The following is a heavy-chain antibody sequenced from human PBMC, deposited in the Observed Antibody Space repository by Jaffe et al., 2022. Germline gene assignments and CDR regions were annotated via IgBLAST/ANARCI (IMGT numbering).Heavy chain of an antibody. V-gene: IGHV1-69*01. J-gene: IGHJ6*03. CDR1: GGTFSSYA. CDR3: AREGAHYYGSGSYEKKYYYYYMDV. D-gene: IGHD3-10*01. CDR2: IIPIFGTA. Sequence: QVQLVQSGAEVKKPGSSVKVSCKASGGTFSSYAISWVRQAPGQGLEWMGGIIPIFGTANYAQKFQGRVTITADESTSTAYMELSSLRSEDTAVYYCAREGAHYYGSGSYEKKYYYYYMDVWGKGTTVTVSS.